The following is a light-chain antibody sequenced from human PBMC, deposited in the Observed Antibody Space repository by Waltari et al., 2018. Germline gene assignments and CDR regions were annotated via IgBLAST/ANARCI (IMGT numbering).Light chain of an antibody. CDR2: QAS. CDR1: GRISRG. CDR3: QQYNTYPWT. Sequence: TCRGSGRISRGLARYQQKPGMAAKLLIYQASSLEDGVPSRFSGSGFETEFSLSISSLQPEDFTTYYCQQYNTYPWTFGQGTKVEIK. J-gene: IGKJ1*01. V-gene: IGKV1-5*03.